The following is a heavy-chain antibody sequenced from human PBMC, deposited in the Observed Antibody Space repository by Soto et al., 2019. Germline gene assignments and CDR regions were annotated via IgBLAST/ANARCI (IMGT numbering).Heavy chain of an antibody. D-gene: IGHD4-17*01. Sequence: EVQLVESGGGLVKPGGSLRLSCAASGFTFSNAWMSWVRQAPGKGLEWVGRNKSKTDGGTTDYAAPVKGRFTISRDDSKNTLYLQMNSLKTEDTAVYYWTTVFDYGESFIDYWGQGTLVTVSS. CDR1: GFTFSNAW. V-gene: IGHV3-15*01. J-gene: IGHJ4*02. CDR3: TTVFDYGESFIDY. CDR2: NKSKTDGGTT.